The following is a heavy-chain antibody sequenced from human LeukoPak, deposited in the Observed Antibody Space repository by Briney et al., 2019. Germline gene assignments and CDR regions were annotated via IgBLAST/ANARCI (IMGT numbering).Heavy chain of an antibody. CDR2: INHSGST. CDR1: GGSFSGYY. J-gene: IGHJ3*02. V-gene: IGHV4-34*01. Sequence: SETLSLTCAVYGGSFSGYYWSWIRQPPGKGLEWIGEINHSGSTNYNPSLKSRVTISVDTSKNQFSLKLSSVTAADTAVYYCARQGIQLWLISWAFDIWGQGTMVTVSS. D-gene: IGHD5-18*01. CDR3: ARQGIQLWLISWAFDI.